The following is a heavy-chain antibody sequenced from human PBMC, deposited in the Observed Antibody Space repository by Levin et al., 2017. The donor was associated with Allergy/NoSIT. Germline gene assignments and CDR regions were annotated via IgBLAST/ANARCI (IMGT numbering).Heavy chain of an antibody. J-gene: IGHJ6*03. V-gene: IGHV3-11*01. Sequence: PGGSLRLSCAASGFTFSDYYMSWIRQAPGKGLEWVSYISSSGSTIYYADSVKGRFTISRDNAKNSLYLQMNSLRAEDTAVYYCASPTRDYYYYMDVWGKGTTVTVSS. CDR1: GFTFSDYY. CDR3: ASPTRDYYYYMDV. CDR2: ISSSGSTI.